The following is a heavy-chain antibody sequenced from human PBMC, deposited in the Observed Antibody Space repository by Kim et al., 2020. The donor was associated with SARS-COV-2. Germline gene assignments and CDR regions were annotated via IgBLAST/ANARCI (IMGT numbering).Heavy chain of an antibody. CDR3: AKGSNYGMDV. V-gene: IGHV1-2*02. Sequence: GTNYAQNFQGRVTMTRDTSISTAYMELSRLRSDDTAVYYCAKGSNYGMDVWGQGTTVTVSS. CDR2: GT. J-gene: IGHJ6*02.